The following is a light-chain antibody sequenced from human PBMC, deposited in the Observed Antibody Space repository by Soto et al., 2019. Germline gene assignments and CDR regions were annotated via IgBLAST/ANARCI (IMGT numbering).Light chain of an antibody. J-gene: IGKJ4*01. V-gene: IGKV1-39*01. CDR3: QQSYSIPLT. CDR2: AAS. Sequence: DIQMTQSPSSLSASVGDRVTITCRASQSISSYLNWYQQKPGKAPKLLIYAASSLQSGVPSTFSGSGSGTDFTLTISSLQPEDFATYYCQQSYSIPLTFGGGTKVEIK. CDR1: QSISSY.